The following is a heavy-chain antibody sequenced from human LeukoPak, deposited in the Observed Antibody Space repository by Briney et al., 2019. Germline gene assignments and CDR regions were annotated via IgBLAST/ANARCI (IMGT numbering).Heavy chain of an antibody. Sequence: PSETLSLTCTVSGGSISSSGYYWGWIRQPPGKGLEWIGSISYSGTTYYNPSLKSRVTISVDTSKNQFSLKLSSVTAADTAVYYCAREVTPMQDGGQFDYWGQGTLVTVSS. CDR2: ISYSGTT. J-gene: IGHJ4*02. V-gene: IGHV4-39*07. CDR3: AREVTPMQDGGQFDY. CDR1: GGSISSSGYY. D-gene: IGHD2-15*01.